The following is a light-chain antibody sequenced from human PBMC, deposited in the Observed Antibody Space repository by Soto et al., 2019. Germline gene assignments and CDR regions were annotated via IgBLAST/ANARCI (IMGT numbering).Light chain of an antibody. J-gene: IGKJ4*01. CDR2: HAS. CDR3: QQYNKWPLT. V-gene: IGKV3-15*01. Sequence: EIVMTQSPATLSVSPGERATLSCRASQSVSSNLAWYQQKPGQAPRLLIYHASTRATGIPARFSGSGSGTEFTLTIRSLQSEDFEVYYCQQYNKWPLTFGGGTKVEIK. CDR1: QSVSSN.